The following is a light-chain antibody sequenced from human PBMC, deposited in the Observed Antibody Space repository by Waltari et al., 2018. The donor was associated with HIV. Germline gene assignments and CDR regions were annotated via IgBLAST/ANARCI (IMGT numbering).Light chain of an antibody. V-gene: IGKV3-11*01. CDR2: DAS. J-gene: IGKJ1*01. CDR1: QSVSRY. CDR3: QQRSNWPRT. Sequence: EIVLTQSPATLTLSPVERATLSCRASQSVSRYLAWYRQKPGQAPRLLIYDASNRATGLPARFSGSVSGSYFTLTIRSLEPVDFAVYYCQQRSNWPRTFGQGTKVEIK.